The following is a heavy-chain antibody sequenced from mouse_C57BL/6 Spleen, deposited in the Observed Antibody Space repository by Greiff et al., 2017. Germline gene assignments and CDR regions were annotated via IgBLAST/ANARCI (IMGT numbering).Heavy chain of an antibody. CDR1: GYTFTDYY. CDR3: ARGGYYGSSPLFDY. J-gene: IGHJ2*01. D-gene: IGHD1-1*01. CDR2: IYPGSGNT. V-gene: IGHV1-76*01. Sequence: VQLQQSGAELVRPGASVKLSCKASGYTFTDYYINWVKQRPGQGLEWIARIYPGSGNTYYNEKFKGKATLTAEKSSSTAYMQLSSLTSADSAVYFCARGGYYGSSPLFDYWGQGTTLTVSS.